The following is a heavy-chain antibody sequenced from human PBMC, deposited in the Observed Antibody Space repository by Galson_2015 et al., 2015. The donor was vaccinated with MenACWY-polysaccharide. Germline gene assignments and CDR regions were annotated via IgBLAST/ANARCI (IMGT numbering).Heavy chain of an antibody. CDR3: TRDPIGYVDTPLDSVSTDHSFDL. V-gene: IGHV3-49*03. CDR1: GFTFGDYA. D-gene: IGHD5-18*01. J-gene: IGHJ4*02. CDR2: IRSKYYGATI. Sequence: SLRLSCAASGFTFGDYAMNWFRQAPGMGLEWVAFIRSKYYGATIEYAAPVKGRFTISRDDSKGIAYLQMNGLKSEDTARYYCTRDPIGYVDTPLDSVSTDHSFDLWGQGTLVIVSS.